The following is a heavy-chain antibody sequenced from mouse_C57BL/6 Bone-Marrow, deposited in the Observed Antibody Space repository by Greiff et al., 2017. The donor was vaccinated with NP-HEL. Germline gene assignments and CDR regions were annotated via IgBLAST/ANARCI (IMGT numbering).Heavy chain of an antibody. CDR3: ARYPGYYLYYAMDY. CDR1: GYTSTDYY. V-gene: IGHV1-19*01. Sequence: VQLQQSGPVLVKPGASVKMSCKASGYTSTDYYMNWVKQSHGKSLEWIGVINPYNGGTSYNQKFKGKATLTVDKSSSTAYMELNSLTSEDSAVYYCARYPGYYLYYAMDYWGQGTSVTVSS. D-gene: IGHD2-3*01. CDR2: INPYNGGT. J-gene: IGHJ4*01.